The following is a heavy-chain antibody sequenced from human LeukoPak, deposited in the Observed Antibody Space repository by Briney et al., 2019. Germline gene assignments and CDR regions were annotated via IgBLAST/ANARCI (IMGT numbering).Heavy chain of an antibody. J-gene: IGHJ5*02. Sequence: PSETLSLTCTVSGGSISSYYWSWIRQPPGKGLEWIGYIYYSGSTNYNPSLKSRVTLSVDTSKNQFSLKLSSVTAADTAVYYCAREGTGDPNWFDPWGQGTLVTVSS. CDR2: IYYSGST. CDR3: AREGTGDPNWFDP. D-gene: IGHD3-10*01. V-gene: IGHV4-59*01. CDR1: GGSISSYY.